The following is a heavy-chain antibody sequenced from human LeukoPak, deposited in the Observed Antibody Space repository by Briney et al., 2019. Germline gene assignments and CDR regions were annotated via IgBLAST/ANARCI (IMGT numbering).Heavy chain of an antibody. CDR2: INPNSGGT. J-gene: IGHJ6*03. CDR3: ARVETYYYYYMDV. D-gene: IGHD3-3*01. Sequence: ASVKVSRKASGYTFTGYYMHWVRQAPGQGLEWMGRINPNSGGTNYAQKFQGRVTMTRDTSISTAYMELSRLRSDDTAVYYCARVETYYYYYMDVWGKGTTVTVSS. CDR1: GYTFTGYY. V-gene: IGHV1-2*06.